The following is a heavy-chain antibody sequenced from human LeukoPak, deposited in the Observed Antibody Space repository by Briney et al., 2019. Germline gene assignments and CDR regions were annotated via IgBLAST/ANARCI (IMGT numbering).Heavy chain of an antibody. CDR2: IIPIFGTA. CDR3: ARGPRGGATRYYFDY. D-gene: IGHD1-26*01. V-gene: IGHV1-69*06. Sequence: SVKVSCKASEYNFTNYYIHWVRQAPGQGLEWMGRIIPIFGTANYAQKFQGRVTITADKSTSTAYMELSSLRSEGTAVYYCARGPRGGATRYYFDYWGQGTLVTVSS. J-gene: IGHJ4*02. CDR1: EYNFTNYY.